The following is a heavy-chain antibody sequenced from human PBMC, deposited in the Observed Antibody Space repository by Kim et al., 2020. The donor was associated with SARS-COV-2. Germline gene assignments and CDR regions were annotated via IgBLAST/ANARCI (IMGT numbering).Heavy chain of an antibody. CDR3: ARDYYILTGDHAFGI. Sequence: SETLSLTCTVSGGSISSSSYYWGWIRQPPGKGLEWIGSIYYSGSTYYNPSLKSRVTISVDTSKNQFSLKLNPVTAADTAVYYCARDYYILTGDHAFGIWGQGTRVTVSS. V-gene: IGHV4-39*07. J-gene: IGHJ3*02. D-gene: IGHD3-9*01. CDR2: IYYSGST. CDR1: GGSISSSSYY.